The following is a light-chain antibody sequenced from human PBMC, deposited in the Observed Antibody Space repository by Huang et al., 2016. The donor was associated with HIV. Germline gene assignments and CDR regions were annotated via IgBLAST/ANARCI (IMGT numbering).Light chain of an antibody. CDR2: GAS. J-gene: IGKJ3*01. V-gene: IGKV3-15*01. CDR3: EQYNNWSPEET. Sequence: EIVMTQSPAILSVSPGERATLSCRASQSVSTNLAWYQQKPGQTPRLLIYGASTRAAGVPARFSGSGSGTEFTLTISSLQSADFAVYYCEQYNNWSPEETFGPGTKVDMK. CDR1: QSVSTN.